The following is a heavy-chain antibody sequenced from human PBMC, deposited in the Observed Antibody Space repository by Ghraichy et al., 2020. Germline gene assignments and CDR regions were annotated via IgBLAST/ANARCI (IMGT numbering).Heavy chain of an antibody. J-gene: IGHJ6*02. Sequence: GGSLRLSCVGSGFTFSSYGLNWVRQSPRKGLEWISYITSSSRFISYADSVKGRFTISRDNAQNSLYLQMNSLRDEDTAIYYCARASTVVRIYYYDAMAVWGQGTTVTGSS. V-gene: IGHV3-48*02. CDR3: ARASTVVRIYYYDAMAV. D-gene: IGHD4-23*01. CDR1: GFTFSSYG. CDR2: ITSSSRFI.